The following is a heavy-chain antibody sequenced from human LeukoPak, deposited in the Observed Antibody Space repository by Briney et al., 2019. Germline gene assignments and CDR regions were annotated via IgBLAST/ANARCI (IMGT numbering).Heavy chain of an antibody. V-gene: IGHV3-30*02. D-gene: IGHD1-26*01. J-gene: IGHJ5*02. CDR2: IRYDGSNK. CDR3: AKDGVGATKSLNWFDP. CDR1: GFTFSSYA. Sequence: GGSLRPSCAASGFTFSSYAMSWVRQAPGKGLEWVAFIRYDGSNKYYADSVKGRFTISRDNSKSTLYLQMNSLRAEDTAVYYCAKDGVGATKSLNWFDPWGQGTLVTVSS.